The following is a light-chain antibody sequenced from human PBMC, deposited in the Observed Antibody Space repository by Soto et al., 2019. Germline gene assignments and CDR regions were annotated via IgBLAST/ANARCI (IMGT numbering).Light chain of an antibody. Sequence: QSVLTQPPSVSGAPGQRVTISCTGSSSNIGAGYDVHWYQQLPGTAPRLLIYDNNNRPSGVPARFSVSKSDTSASLAITGLQPEDEADYYCQSYESSMSGSYVFGTGTKVTGL. CDR1: SSNIGAGYD. CDR3: QSYESSMSGSYV. V-gene: IGLV1-40*01. CDR2: DNN. J-gene: IGLJ1*01.